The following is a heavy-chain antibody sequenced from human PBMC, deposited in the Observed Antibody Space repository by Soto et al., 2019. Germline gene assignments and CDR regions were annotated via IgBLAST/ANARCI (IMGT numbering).Heavy chain of an antibody. D-gene: IGHD3-16*01. CDR1: GFTVSTNY. CDR3: ARVAIWGSWRSDY. J-gene: IGHJ4*02. Sequence: EVQLVESGGGLVQPGGSLRLSCAASGFTVSTNYMTWVRQAPGEGLEWVSVIYSGGSTYYADSVKCRFTISRDNSKNTLYLQMTSLRVAETAVYYCARVAIWGSWRSDYWGQGTLVTVSS. CDR2: IYSGGST. V-gene: IGHV3-66*01.